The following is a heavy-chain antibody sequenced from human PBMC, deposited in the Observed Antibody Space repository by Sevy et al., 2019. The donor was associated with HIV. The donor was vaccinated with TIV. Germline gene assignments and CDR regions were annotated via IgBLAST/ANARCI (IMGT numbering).Heavy chain of an antibody. CDR1: GFTFSSYW. V-gene: IGHV3-7*01. J-gene: IGHJ3*02. D-gene: IGHD1-26*01. CDR3: AIEMGISFIVVATTGAFDI. Sequence: GGSLRLSCAASGFTFSSYWMSWVRQAPGKGLEWVANIKQDGSEKYYVDSVKGRFTISRDNAKKSLYLQMNSLRADDTAVYYCAIEMGISFIVVATTGAFDIWGQGTMVTVSS. CDR2: IKQDGSEK.